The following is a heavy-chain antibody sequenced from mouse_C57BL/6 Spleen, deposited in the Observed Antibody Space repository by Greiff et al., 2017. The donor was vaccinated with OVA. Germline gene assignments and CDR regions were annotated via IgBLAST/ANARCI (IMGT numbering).Heavy chain of an antibody. CDR2: ISAGGSYT. Sequence: EVQGVESGGGLVKPGGSLKLSCAASGFTFSSYAMPWVRQTPEKRLEWVATISAGGSYTYYPDNVKGRFTISRDNDKNNLYLQMSHLKAEDTAMDYCARDYYGSSYYFDYWGQGTTLTVSS. D-gene: IGHD1-1*01. CDR1: GFTFSSYA. J-gene: IGHJ2*01. V-gene: IGHV5-4*01. CDR3: ARDYYGSSYYFDY.